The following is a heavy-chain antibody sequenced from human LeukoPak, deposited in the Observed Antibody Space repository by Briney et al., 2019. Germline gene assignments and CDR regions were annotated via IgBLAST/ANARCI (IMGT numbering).Heavy chain of an antibody. D-gene: IGHD3-10*01. J-gene: IGHJ6*02. V-gene: IGHV4-39*07. CDR1: GGSISSSSYY. CDR2: IYYSGST. CDR3: AGDGWDGSGPYYYYGMDV. Sequence: PSETLSLTCTVSGGSISSSSYYWGWIRQPPGKGLEWIGSIYYSGSTYYNPSLKSRVTISVDKSKNQFSLKLSSVTAADTAVYYCAGDGWDGSGPYYYYGMDVWGQGTTVTVSS.